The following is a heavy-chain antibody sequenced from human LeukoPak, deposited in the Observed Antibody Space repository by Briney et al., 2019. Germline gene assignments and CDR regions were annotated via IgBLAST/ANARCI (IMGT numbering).Heavy chain of an antibody. D-gene: IGHD3-3*01. J-gene: IGHJ6*02. CDR2: ISGSGGST. V-gene: IGHV3-23*01. CDR3: ARDKGGYDFWSGYFRYGMDV. Sequence: GGSLRLSCAASGFTFSSYAMSWVRQAPGKGLEWVSAISGSGGSTYYADSVKGRFTISRDNSKNTLYLQMNSLRAEDTAVYYCARDKGGYDFWSGYFRYGMDVWGQGTTVTVSS. CDR1: GFTFSSYA.